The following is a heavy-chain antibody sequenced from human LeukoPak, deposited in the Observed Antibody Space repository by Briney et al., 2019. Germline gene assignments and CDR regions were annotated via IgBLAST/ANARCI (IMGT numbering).Heavy chain of an antibody. D-gene: IGHD3-16*01. Sequence: ASVKVSGKASGYTFTGYFMHWVRQAPGQGLEWMGWIDANSGGTSYAQKFQGRVTMTRDTSISTAYLELSGLRSDDTAVYYCARGGVFQDLYSYYYGMDVWGQGTTVTISS. CDR3: ARGGVFQDLYSYYYGMDV. CDR1: GYTFTGYF. J-gene: IGHJ6*02. CDR2: IDANSGGT. V-gene: IGHV1-2*02.